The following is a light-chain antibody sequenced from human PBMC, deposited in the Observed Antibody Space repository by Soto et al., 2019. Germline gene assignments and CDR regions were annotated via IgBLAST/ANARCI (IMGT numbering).Light chain of an antibody. V-gene: IGKV3-20*01. CDR1: QSVSSN. CDR3: QQYGSSPLT. J-gene: IGKJ4*01. Sequence: EIVITQSPATLSVSPGERATLSCRASQSVSSNLAWYQQKPGQAPRLLVYDASSRATGIPDRFSGSGSGTDFTLTISRLEPEDFAVYYRQQYGSSPLTFGGGTKVDIK. CDR2: DAS.